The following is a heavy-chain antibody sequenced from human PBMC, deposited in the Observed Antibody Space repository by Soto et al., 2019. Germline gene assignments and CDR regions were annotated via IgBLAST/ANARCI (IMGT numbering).Heavy chain of an antibody. Sequence: SETLSLTCTVSGGSISSGGYYWSWIRQHPGKGLEWIGYIYYSGSTYYNPSLKSRVTISVDTSKNQFSLKLSSVTAADTAVYYCASSPDIVVVPAAFFDYWGQGTLVTVSS. CDR1: GGSISSGGYY. J-gene: IGHJ4*02. D-gene: IGHD2-2*01. CDR2: IYYSGST. CDR3: ASSPDIVVVPAAFFDY. V-gene: IGHV4-31*03.